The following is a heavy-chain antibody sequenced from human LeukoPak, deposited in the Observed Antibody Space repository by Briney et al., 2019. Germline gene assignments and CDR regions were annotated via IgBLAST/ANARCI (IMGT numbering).Heavy chain of an antibody. Sequence: SETLSLTCIVSGGSISSGSYFWNWIRQPAGKGLEWIGRIYTSGSTDYNPSLESRVTISVDTSKNQFSLKLSSVTAADTALYYCARVSGDYYGSGSYYSEDWGQGNLVTVSS. CDR3: ARVSGDYYGSGSYYSED. J-gene: IGHJ4*02. V-gene: IGHV4-61*02. CDR1: GGSISSGSYF. D-gene: IGHD3-10*01. CDR2: IYTSGST.